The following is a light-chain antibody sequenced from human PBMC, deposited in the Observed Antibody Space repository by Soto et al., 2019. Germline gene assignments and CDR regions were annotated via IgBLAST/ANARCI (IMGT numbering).Light chain of an antibody. V-gene: IGLV2-14*01. CDR2: DVS. CDR3: SSYTSSSTHVV. J-gene: IGLJ2*01. Sequence: QSALTQPASVSGSPGQSITISCTGTSSDVGGYNYVSWYQQHPGKAPKLMIYDVSTRPSGVSNRFSGSKSGNTASLTISGLQAEDEAEYYCSSYTSSSTHVVFGGGTKVTVL. CDR1: SSDVGGYNY.